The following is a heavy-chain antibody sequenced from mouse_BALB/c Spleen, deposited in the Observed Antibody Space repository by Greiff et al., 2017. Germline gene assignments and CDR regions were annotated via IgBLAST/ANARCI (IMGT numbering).Heavy chain of an antibody. Sequence: DVKLQESGGGLVQPGGSRKLSCAASGFTFSDYGMAWVRQAPGKGPEWVAFISNLAYSIYYADTVTGRFTISRENAKNTLYLEMSSLRSEDTAMYYCARDAGTPSYFDYWGQGTTLTVSS. CDR3: ARDAGTPSYFDY. J-gene: IGHJ2*01. CDR2: ISNLAYSI. CDR1: GFTFSDYG. D-gene: IGHD3-3*01. V-gene: IGHV5-15*02.